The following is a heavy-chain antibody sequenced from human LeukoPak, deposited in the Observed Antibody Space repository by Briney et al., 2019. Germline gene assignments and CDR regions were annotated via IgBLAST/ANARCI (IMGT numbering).Heavy chain of an antibody. CDR2: IYISGST. J-gene: IGHJ5*02. Sequence: SETLSLTCTVSGGSISNYYWSWIRQPAGKGLEWIGRIYISGSTNYNPSLKSRVTMSVDTSKNQFSLKLSSVTAADTAVYYCAREGDGYNRGWFDPWGQGTLVTVSS. CDR3: AREGDGYNRGWFDP. D-gene: IGHD5-24*01. V-gene: IGHV4-4*07. CDR1: GGSISNYY.